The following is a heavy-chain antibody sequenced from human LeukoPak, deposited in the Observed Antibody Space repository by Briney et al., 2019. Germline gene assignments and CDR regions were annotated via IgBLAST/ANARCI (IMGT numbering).Heavy chain of an antibody. D-gene: IGHD6-13*01. J-gene: IGHJ4*02. Sequence: PGGSLRLSCAASGFTFSCYAMSWVRQAPGKGLEWVSAISGSGGSTYYADSVKGRFTISRDNSKNTLYLQMNSLRAEDTAVYYCAKDQGSIAAAGPFDYWGQGTLVTVSS. CDR2: ISGSGGST. CDR1: GFTFSCYA. V-gene: IGHV3-23*01. CDR3: AKDQGSIAAAGPFDY.